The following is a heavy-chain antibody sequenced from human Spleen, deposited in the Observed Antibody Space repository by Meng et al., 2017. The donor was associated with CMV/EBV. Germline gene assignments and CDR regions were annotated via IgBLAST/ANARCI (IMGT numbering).Heavy chain of an antibody. V-gene: IGHV3-74*01. CDR3: ARYDHLLLNDY. D-gene: IGHD3-10*01. J-gene: IGHJ4*02. CDR1: GFTFSSYG. CDR2: INSDGSS. Sequence: GESLKISCAASGFTFSSYGMHWVRQAPGKGLVWVSRINSDGSSADSVKGRFTISRDNSKNTLYLQMNSLRAEDTAVFYCARYDHLLLNDYWGQGTLVTVSS.